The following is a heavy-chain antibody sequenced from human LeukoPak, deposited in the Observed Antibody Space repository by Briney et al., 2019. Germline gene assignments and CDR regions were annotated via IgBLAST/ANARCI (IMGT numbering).Heavy chain of an antibody. V-gene: IGHV6-1*01. CDR2: TYYRSKWYN. J-gene: IGHJ4*02. D-gene: IGHD6-13*01. CDR1: GDSVSSNSAA. CDR3: ARARIVAAAGLNYFDD. Sequence: SQTLSLTCAISGDSVSSNSAAWSWIRQSPSRGLEWLGRTYYRSKWYNDYEVSVKSRISINPDTSKNQFSLQLNSVTPEDTAVYYCARARIVAAAGLNYFDDWGQGTLVTVSS.